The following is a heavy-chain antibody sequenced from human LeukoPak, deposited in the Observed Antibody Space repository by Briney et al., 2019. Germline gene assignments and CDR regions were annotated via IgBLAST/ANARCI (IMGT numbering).Heavy chain of an antibody. J-gene: IGHJ4*02. Sequence: GGSLRLSCAASGLTFSSYGMNWVRQAPGKGLEWVSYISPTGSALYYADSAKGRFTISRDNAKNSLYLQMNSLRTEDTAVYYCARMTLIDYWGQGTLVTVSS. CDR2: ISPTGSAL. CDR3: ARMTLIDY. CDR1: GLTFSSYG. V-gene: IGHV3-48*03. D-gene: IGHD3-16*01.